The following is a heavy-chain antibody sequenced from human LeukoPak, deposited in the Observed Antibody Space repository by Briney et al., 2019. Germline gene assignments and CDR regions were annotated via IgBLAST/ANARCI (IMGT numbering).Heavy chain of an antibody. V-gene: IGHV4-39*07. D-gene: IGHD3-22*01. Sequence: PSETLSLTCTVSGGSISSSSYYWGWIRQPPGKGLEWIGSIYYSGSTYYNPSLKSRVTISVDTSKNQFSLKLSSVTAADTAVYYCARSYYYDSSGSSATVGFDYWGQGTLVTVSS. J-gene: IGHJ4*02. CDR1: GGSISSSSYY. CDR3: ARSYYYDSSGSSATVGFDY. CDR2: IYYSGST.